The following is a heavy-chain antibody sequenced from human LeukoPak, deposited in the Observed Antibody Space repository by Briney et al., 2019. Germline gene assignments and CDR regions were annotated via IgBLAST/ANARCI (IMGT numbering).Heavy chain of an antibody. CDR3: GSPRRGY. V-gene: IGHV3-7*01. CDR2: INQDGREK. CDR1: GSTFSSIW. Sequence: PGGSLRLSCAAAGSTFSSIWMSWVRQAPGKGLEWVANINQDGREKYYVDSVKGRFTISRDNAKNSLYLQMNSLRAEDTAVYFCGSPRRGYWGQGTLVTVSS. J-gene: IGHJ4*02.